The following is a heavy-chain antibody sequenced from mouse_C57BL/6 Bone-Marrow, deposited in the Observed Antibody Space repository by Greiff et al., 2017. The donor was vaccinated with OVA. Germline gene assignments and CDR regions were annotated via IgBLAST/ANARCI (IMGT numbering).Heavy chain of an antibody. V-gene: IGHV5-16*01. CDR2: INYDGSST. Sequence: EVKLVESEGGLVQPGSSMKLSCTASGFTFSDYYMAWVRQVPEKGLEWVANINYDGSSTYYLDSLKSRFIISRDNAKNILYLQMSSLKSEDTATYYGARVKLGRGAMDYWGQGTSVTVSS. CDR1: GFTFSDYY. J-gene: IGHJ4*01. CDR3: ARVKLGRGAMDY. D-gene: IGHD4-1*01.